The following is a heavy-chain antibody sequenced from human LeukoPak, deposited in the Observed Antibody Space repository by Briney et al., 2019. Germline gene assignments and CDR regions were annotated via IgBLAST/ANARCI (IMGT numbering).Heavy chain of an antibody. D-gene: IGHD1-1*01. CDR3: AKDIRYNWSDAYYDY. J-gene: IGHJ4*02. CDR1: GFTFDDYA. V-gene: IGHV3-43*02. Sequence: GGSLRLSCAASGFTFDDYAMHWVRQAPGKGLEWVSLISGDGGSTYYADSVKGRFTISRDNSKNSLYLQMNSLRTEDTALYYCAKDIRYNWSDAYYDYWGQGTLVTVSS. CDR2: ISGDGGST.